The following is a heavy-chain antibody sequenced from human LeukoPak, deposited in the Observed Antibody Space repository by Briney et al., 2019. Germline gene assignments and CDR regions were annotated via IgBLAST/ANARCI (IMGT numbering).Heavy chain of an antibody. CDR2: IRTKAHGTT. D-gene: IGHD6-19*01. CDR1: GFTFGDYT. J-gene: IGHJ4*02. V-gene: IGHV3-49*04. CDR3: TRYGVADTIGCDH. Sequence: GGSPCLACTPSGFTFGDYTMSWVRQAPGKGLEWVGFIRTKAHGTTDYAASVRGRLTISRDDSKIIAYLQMSSLKTEDTAVYYCTRYGVADTIGCDHWGRGTLVTVSS.